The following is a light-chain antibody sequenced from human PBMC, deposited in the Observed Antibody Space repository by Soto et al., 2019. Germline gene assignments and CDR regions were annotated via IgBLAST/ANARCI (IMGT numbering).Light chain of an antibody. J-gene: IGKJ1*01. V-gene: IGKV1-5*03. Sequence: DIQLTQSPSSLSGSLGDRLTITCRASQTISIWLAWYQQKPGKAPKLLIYKASTLKSGVPSRFSGSGSGTEFTLTISSLQPDDFATYYCQHYNSYSEAFGQGTKVDI. CDR3: QHYNSYSEA. CDR2: KAS. CDR1: QTISIW.